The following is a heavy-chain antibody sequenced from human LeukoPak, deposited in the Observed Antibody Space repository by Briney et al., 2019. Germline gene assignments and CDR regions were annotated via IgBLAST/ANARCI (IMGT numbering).Heavy chain of an antibody. CDR3: AKGRGSRWYFDY. Sequence: GRSLRLPCAVSGFTFSGHGMHWVGHAPGKGREWVAVILYDGSNEYYADSVEGRFTISRDNSKNTLYLQMNSLRAEDTAVYCCAKGRGSRWYFDYWGQGTLVTVSS. CDR2: ILYDGSNE. D-gene: IGHD6-13*01. J-gene: IGHJ4*02. V-gene: IGHV3-30*18. CDR1: GFTFSGHG.